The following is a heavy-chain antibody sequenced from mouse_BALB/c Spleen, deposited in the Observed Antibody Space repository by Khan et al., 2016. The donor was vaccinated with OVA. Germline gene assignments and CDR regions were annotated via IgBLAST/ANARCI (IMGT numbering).Heavy chain of an antibody. CDR3: ATSYYYGYYFDY. D-gene: IGHD1-1*01. CDR2: ISGDSSTI. CDR1: GFTFSSYG. V-gene: IGHV5-17*02. J-gene: IGHJ2*01. Sequence: EVELVESGGGLVQPGGSRKLSCAASGFTFSSYGMHWVRQAPEKGLEWVAYISGDSSTIYYVDTVKGRFTISRDNPKNTLFLQMTSLMSEDTAMYYCATSYYYGYYFDYWGPGTTLTVSS.